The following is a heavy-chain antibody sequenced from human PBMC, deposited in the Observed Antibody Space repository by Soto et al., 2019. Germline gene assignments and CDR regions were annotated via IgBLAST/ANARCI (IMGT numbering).Heavy chain of an antibody. CDR1: GYTFTTYY. CDR3: AREIKFDFCRKGLDV. D-gene: IGHD3-3*01. J-gene: IGHJ6*02. Sequence: QAQLVQSGAEVRKPGASVKVSCKASGYTFTTYYINWVRQAPGQGLEWLGWMDPNSGSTGYAQNFQGRITITRNMSRNPARMELGSLQSEYTAVYYWAREIKFDFCRKGLDVWGQGTTVTVSS. V-gene: IGHV1-8*01. CDR2: MDPNSGST.